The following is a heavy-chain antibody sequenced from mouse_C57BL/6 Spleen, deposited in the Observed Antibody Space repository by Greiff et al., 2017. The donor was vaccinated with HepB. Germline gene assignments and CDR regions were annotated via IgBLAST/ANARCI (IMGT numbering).Heavy chain of an antibody. J-gene: IGHJ1*03. CDR2: INYDGSST. Sequence: EVNVVESEGGLVQPGSSMKLSCTASGFTFSDYYMAWVRQVPEKGLEWVANINYDGSSTYYLDSLKSRFIISRDNAKNILYLQMSSLKSEDTATYYCARERTTVVADWYFDVWGTGTTVTVSS. CDR3: ARERTTVVADWYFDV. V-gene: IGHV5-16*01. D-gene: IGHD1-1*01. CDR1: GFTFSDYY.